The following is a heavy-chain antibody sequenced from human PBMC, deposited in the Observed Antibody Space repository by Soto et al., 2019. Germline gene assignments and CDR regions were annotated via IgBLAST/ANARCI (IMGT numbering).Heavy chain of an antibody. Sequence: ASVKVSCKASGGTFSSYAISWVRQAPGQGLEWMGGIIPIFGTANYAQKFQGRVTITADESTSTAYMELSSLRSEDTAVYYCARTYYYDSSGYYGFLDYWGQGTLVTVSS. D-gene: IGHD3-22*01. CDR2: IIPIFGTA. J-gene: IGHJ4*02. CDR3: ARTYYYDSSGYYGFLDY. CDR1: GGTFSSYA. V-gene: IGHV1-69*13.